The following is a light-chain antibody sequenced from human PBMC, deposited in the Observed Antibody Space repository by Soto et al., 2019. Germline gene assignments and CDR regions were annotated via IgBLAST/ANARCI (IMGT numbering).Light chain of an antibody. Sequence: IQMTQAPYSLSASVGDRVTITCRASQSISSYLNWYQQKPGKAPKLLIYAASSLQSGVPSRFSGSGSGTDFTLTISSLQPEDFATYYCQLYNSYPITFGQGTRLEIK. CDR1: QSISSY. V-gene: IGKV1-39*01. CDR3: QLYNSYPIT. CDR2: AAS. J-gene: IGKJ5*01.